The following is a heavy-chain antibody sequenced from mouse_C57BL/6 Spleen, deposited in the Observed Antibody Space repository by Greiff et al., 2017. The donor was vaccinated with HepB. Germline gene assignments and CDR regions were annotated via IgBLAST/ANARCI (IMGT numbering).Heavy chain of an antibody. V-gene: IGHV1-18*01. Sequence: EVQLQQSGPELVKPGASVKIPCKASGYTFTDYNMDWVKQSHGKSLEWIGDINPNNGGTIYNQKFKGKATLTVDKSSSTAYMELRSLTSEDTAVYYWARSRDWDEGFAYWGQGTLVTVSA. J-gene: IGHJ3*01. CDR3: ARSRDWDEGFAY. CDR1: GYTFTDYN. D-gene: IGHD4-1*01. CDR2: INPNNGGT.